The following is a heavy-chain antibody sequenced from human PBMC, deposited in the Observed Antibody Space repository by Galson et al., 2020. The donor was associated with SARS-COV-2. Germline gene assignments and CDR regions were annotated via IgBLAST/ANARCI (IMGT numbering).Heavy chain of an antibody. CDR1: GYTYINYW. CDR3: ARLFCGGACDLGDGFDV. Sequence: ESLKISCKGSGYTYINYWIGWVRQTPGKDLEWMEIIHPTDSDTKYSPSFQGQVTISADKSINTAYLQWSSLRASDTAMYYCARLFCGGACDLGDGFDVWGQGTTVTVSS. J-gene: IGHJ3*01. V-gene: IGHV5-51*01. CDR2: IHPTDSDT. D-gene: IGHD2-21*01.